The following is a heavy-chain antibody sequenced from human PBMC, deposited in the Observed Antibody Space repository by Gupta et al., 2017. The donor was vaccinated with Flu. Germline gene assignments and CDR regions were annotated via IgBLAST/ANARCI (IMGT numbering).Heavy chain of an antibody. CDR3: AREGVCSSTSCYFDY. Sequence: APGKGLECVAVIWYDGSNTYYADSVQCRFTISRDNSKNTLYLQMNSLRAEDTAVYYCAREGVCSSTSCYFDYWGQGTLVTVSS. V-gene: IGHV3-33*01. D-gene: IGHD2-2*01. CDR2: IWYDGSNT. J-gene: IGHJ4*02.